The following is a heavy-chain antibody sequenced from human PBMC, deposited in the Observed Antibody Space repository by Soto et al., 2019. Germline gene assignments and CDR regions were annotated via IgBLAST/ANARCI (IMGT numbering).Heavy chain of an antibody. J-gene: IGHJ6*02. Sequence: QVQLQESGPGLVKPSETMSLSCTVSGGSISSYYWSWFRQSPGKRMEWIGYVHHSWGSSYNPSLQSRVAISLDTSKIQFSLKVPSVTATDTAVYYCARQGFGPLHGLVDVWGQGTTVTVSS. D-gene: IGHD3-10*01. CDR1: GGSISSYY. CDR2: VHHSWGS. V-gene: IGHV4-59*08. CDR3: ARQGFGPLHGLVDV.